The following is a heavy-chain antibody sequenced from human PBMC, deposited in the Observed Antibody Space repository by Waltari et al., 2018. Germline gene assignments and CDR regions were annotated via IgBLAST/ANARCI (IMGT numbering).Heavy chain of an antibody. D-gene: IGHD2-15*01. CDR2: INHSGST. CDR3: ARLSGGSFYYYYYYMDV. CDR1: GGSFSGYY. J-gene: IGHJ6*03. V-gene: IGHV4-34*01. Sequence: QVQLQQWGAGLLKPSETLSLTCAVYGGSFSGYYCSWIRQPPGQGLEWIGEINHSGSTNYNPSLKSRVTISVDTSKNQFSLKLSSVTAADTAVYYCARLSGGSFYYYYYYMDVWGKGTTVTVSS.